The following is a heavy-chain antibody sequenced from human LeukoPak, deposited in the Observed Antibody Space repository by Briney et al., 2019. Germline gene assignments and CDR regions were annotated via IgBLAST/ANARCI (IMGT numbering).Heavy chain of an antibody. V-gene: IGHV4-34*01. Sequence: SETLSLTCAVYGGSFSGYYWSWIRQPPGKGLEWIGEINHSGSTNYNPSLKSRVAISVDTSKNQFSLKLSSVTAADTAVYYCARDPVDCSGGSCYSGGFDYWGQGTLVTVSS. J-gene: IGHJ4*02. CDR3: ARDPVDCSGGSCYSGGFDY. CDR1: GGSFSGYY. D-gene: IGHD2-15*01. CDR2: INHSGST.